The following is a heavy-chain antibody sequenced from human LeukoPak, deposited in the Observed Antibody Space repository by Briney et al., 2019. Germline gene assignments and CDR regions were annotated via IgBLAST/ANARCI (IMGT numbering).Heavy chain of an antibody. Sequence: GGSLRLSCAAFGFTFSSYIMNWVRQDPGKGLEWVSSISGSNNYIYYADSVKGRFTISRDNAKNSLYLQMNSLRADDTAVYYCARGYTHGLDVWGQGTTVTLSS. J-gene: IGHJ6*02. CDR2: ISGSNNYI. CDR1: GFTFSSYI. V-gene: IGHV3-21*01. CDR3: ARGYTHGLDV. D-gene: IGHD5-18*01.